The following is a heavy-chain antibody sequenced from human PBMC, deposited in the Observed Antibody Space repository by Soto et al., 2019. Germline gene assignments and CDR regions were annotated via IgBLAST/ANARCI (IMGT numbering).Heavy chain of an antibody. V-gene: IGHV4-39*01. D-gene: IGHD6-19*01. CDR3: ARQNSRPVPTHFLVAGTYFDN. Sequence: PSETLSLTCSVSGGSILSHSYYWGWIRQPPGKGLEWIGSIYYTGTTSYNASLKSRVIISVGTSKNQFSLRLSSVTAADTAVYYCARQNSRPVPTHFLVAGTYFDNWGQGIRVTVSS. CDR1: GGSILSHSYY. J-gene: IGHJ4*02. CDR2: IYYTGTT.